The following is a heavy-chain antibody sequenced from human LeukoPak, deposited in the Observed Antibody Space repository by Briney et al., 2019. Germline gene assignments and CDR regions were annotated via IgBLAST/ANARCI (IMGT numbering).Heavy chain of an antibody. CDR1: GFTFRNYA. J-gene: IGHJ6*03. V-gene: IGHV3-23*01. Sequence: GGSLRLSCAASGFTFRNYAVVWVRQAPGKGLEWVSAITGSGATTYYADSVKGRFTISRDNAKNSLYLQMNSLRAEDTAVYYCARDSGYSGLLWDYYYMDVWGKGTTVTVSS. CDR2: ITGSGATT. D-gene: IGHD6-13*01. CDR3: ARDSGYSGLLWDYYYMDV.